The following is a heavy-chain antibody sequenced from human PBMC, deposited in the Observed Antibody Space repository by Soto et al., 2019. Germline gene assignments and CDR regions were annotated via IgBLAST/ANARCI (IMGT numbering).Heavy chain of an antibody. V-gene: IGHV3-30*03. CDR2: ISYDGGLQ. Sequence: QAHLVESGGGVVQPGRSLRLSCAASGFTFTSYGMHWVRQAPGTRLEWVAVISYDGGLQHYADSVKGRFTISRDNSKNVVLLERNSLRAEDTAVYYCVSDRGYGHASVPYSWGQGTLVSVSS. CDR1: GFTFTSYG. CDR3: VSDRGYGHASVPYS. J-gene: IGHJ4*02. D-gene: IGHD5-18*01.